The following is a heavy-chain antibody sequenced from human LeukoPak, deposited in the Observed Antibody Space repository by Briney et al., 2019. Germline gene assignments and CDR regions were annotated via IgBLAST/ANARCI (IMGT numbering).Heavy chain of an antibody. D-gene: IGHD3-22*01. V-gene: IGHV3-11*06. Sequence: PGGSLRLSCAASGFTFSDYYMSWIRQAPGKGLEWVSHISSSSSYTNYADSVKGRFTISRDNAKNSLYLQMNSLRAEDTAVYYCARVYRDYYDSSGYRFDYWGQGTLVTVSS. CDR2: ISSSSSYT. CDR3: ARVYRDYYDSSGYRFDY. J-gene: IGHJ4*02. CDR1: GFTFSDYY.